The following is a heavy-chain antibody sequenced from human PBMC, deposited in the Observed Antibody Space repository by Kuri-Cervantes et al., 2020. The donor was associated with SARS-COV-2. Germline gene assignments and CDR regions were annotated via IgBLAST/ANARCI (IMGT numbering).Heavy chain of an antibody. J-gene: IGHJ4*02. D-gene: IGHD2-15*01. CDR3: AKDPNGIVVVVAAIDS. CDR2: INWNGGST. V-gene: IGHV3-20*04. CDR1: GFTFDDYG. Sequence: GESLKISCAASGFTFDDYGMSWVRQAPGKGLEWVSGINWNGGSTGYADSVKGRFTISRDNLKNTLYLQMNSLRPEDTAVYYCAKDPNGIVVVVAAIDSWGQGTLVTVSS.